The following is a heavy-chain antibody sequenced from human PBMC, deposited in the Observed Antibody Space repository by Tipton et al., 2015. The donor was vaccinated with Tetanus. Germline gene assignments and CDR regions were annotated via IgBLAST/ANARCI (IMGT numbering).Heavy chain of an antibody. CDR3: ARATSTGPAYNWFDP. D-gene: IGHD2-8*02. J-gene: IGHJ5*02. CDR1: GGSISSGGYS. CDR2: MYYSGTT. Sequence: TLSLTCAVSGGSISSGGYSWTWIRQPPGKGLQWIGYMYYSGTTHYNPSLKSQVTISIDRSKNQISLKLTSVTAADTPVYYCARATSTGPAYNWFDPWSVGTLVTVSS. V-gene: IGHV4-30-2*01.